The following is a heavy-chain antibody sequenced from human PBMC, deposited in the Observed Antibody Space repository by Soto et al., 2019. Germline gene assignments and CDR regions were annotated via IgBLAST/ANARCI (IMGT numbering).Heavy chain of an antibody. J-gene: IGHJ5*02. CDR3: VRRHVSATGIDWFDP. Sequence: ASVKVSCRASGYTFTSYGIHWVRQAPGQRLEWMGWINAANGDTKYSPKFQGRVTITRDTSASTAYMELSSLRSEDTAVYYCVRRHVSATGIDWFDPWGQGTLVKVS. D-gene: IGHD6-13*01. V-gene: IGHV1-3*01. CDR2: INAANGDT. CDR1: GYTFTSYG.